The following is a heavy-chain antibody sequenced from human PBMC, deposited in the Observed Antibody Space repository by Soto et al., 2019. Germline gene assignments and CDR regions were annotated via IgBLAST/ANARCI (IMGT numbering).Heavy chain of an antibody. Sequence: KPSETLSLTCTVSGGSIVTGSYYWGWIRQPPGKGLEWLGHIYYSGNTYYPPSLKSRVTTSVDTSKNQFSLRLSSVTAADTAVYYCARLPQEYNYYGMDVWGQGTTVTVSS. CDR2: IYYSGNT. V-gene: IGHV4-39*01. J-gene: IGHJ6*02. D-gene: IGHD1-1*01. CDR1: GGSIVTGSYY. CDR3: ARLPQEYNYYGMDV.